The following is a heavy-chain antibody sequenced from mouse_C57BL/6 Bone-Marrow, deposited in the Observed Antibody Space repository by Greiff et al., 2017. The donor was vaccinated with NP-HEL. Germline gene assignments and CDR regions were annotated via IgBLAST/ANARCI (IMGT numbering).Heavy chain of an antibody. Sequence: QVQLQQPGADLVKPGASVKLSCKASGYTFTSYWMHWVKQRPGRGLEWIGRIDPNSGGTKFNEKFKTKATLTVDKPSSPAYMQLSSLTSEDSAVYDWARDYYGSRGWYFDVWGTGTTVTVSS. D-gene: IGHD1-1*01. CDR3: ARDYYGSRGWYFDV. CDR1: GYTFTSYW. CDR2: IDPNSGGT. J-gene: IGHJ1*03. V-gene: IGHV1-72*01.